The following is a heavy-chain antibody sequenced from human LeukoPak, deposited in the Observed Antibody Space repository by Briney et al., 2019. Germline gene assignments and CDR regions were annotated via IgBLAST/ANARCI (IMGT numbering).Heavy chain of an antibody. CDR2: INSDGSDI. D-gene: IGHD6-19*01. J-gene: IGHJ3*02. CDR3: ARERRSSGWYDAFDM. V-gene: IGHV3-74*01. CDR1: ESTFSSFW. Sequence: PGGSLRLSCAASESTFSSFWMHWVRQAPGKGLVWVSRINSDGSDIRYADSVKGRFTISRDNAKNTLYLQMNSLRAEDTAVYYCARERRSSGWYDAFDMRGQGTMVTVSS.